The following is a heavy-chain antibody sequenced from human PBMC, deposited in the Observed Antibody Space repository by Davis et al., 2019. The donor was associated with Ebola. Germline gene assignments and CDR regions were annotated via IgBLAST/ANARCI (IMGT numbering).Heavy chain of an antibody. CDR3: ARGPGGVAARRSDY. CDR1: GGSTSSSNC. V-gene: IGHV4-4*02. J-gene: IGHJ4*02. CDR2: IYHSGST. D-gene: IGHD6-6*01. Sequence: MPSETLSLTCAVSGGSTSSSNCWSWVRQPPGKGLELIGEIYHSGSTNYNPSLKSRVTISVDKSKNQFSLKLSSVTAADTAVDYCARGPGGVAARRSDYWGQGTLVTVSS.